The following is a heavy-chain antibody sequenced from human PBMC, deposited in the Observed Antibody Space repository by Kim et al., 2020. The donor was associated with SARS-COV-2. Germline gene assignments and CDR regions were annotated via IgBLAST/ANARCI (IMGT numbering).Heavy chain of an antibody. Sequence: SETLSLTCTVSGGSISSYYWSWIRQPPGKGLEWIGYIYYSGSTNYNPSLKSRVTISVDTSKNQFSLKLSSVTAADTAVYYCARYYWNDDGPQFDYWGQGTLVTVSS. J-gene: IGHJ4*02. CDR2: IYYSGST. D-gene: IGHD1-20*01. CDR1: GGSISSYY. CDR3: ARYYWNDDGPQFDY. V-gene: IGHV4-59*01.